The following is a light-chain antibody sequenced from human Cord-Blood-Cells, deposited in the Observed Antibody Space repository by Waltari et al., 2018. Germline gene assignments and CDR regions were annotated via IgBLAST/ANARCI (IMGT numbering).Light chain of an antibody. J-gene: IGKJ4*01. CDR3: QQYYSTPLT. V-gene: IGKV4-1*01. Sequence: DIVMTQSPDSLAVSLGGRATINCKSSQSVLYSSNNKNYLAWYQQKPGQPPKLLIYWASTRESGVTDRFSGSGSGTDFTLTISSLQAEDVAVYYCQQYYSTPLTFGGGTKVEIK. CDR2: WAS. CDR1: QSVLYSSNNKNY.